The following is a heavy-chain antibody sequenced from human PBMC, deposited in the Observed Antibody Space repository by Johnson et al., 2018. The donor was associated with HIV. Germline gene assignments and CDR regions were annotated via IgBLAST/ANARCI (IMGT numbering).Heavy chain of an antibody. J-gene: IGHJ3*01. CDR2: ISTSGGTL. CDR3: ARRLVVGYPSLDF. Sequence: QVQLVESGGGLVKPGGSLRLSCAASGFTFSDYYMSWIRQTPGKGLEWVSYISTSGGTLYYADSVKDRFTIFRENAKSSLYLQMNSLRVEETAIYYWARRLVVGYPSLDFWGQGTVVSVPS. CDR1: GFTFSDYY. V-gene: IGHV3-11*04. D-gene: IGHD3-16*01.